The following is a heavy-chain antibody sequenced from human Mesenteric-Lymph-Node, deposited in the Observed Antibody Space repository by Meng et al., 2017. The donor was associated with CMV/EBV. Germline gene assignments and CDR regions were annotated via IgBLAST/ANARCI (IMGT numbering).Heavy chain of an antibody. V-gene: IGHV3-53*01. Sequence: GGSLRLSCAASGLNVNSNSISWVRQAPGKGLEWVSVIYTGGSTEYTESVKGRFTVSRDSSKNTVYLQMNSLRAEDTAVYYCARFGAPYSSRWFDPWGPGTQVTVSS. CDR1: GLNVNSNS. D-gene: IGHD6-13*01. CDR2: IYTGGST. CDR3: ARFGAPYSSRWFDP. J-gene: IGHJ5*02.